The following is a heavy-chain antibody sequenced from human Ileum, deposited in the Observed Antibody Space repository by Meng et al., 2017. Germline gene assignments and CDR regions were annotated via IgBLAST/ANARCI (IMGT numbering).Heavy chain of an antibody. CDR2: IYWDDEY. Sequence: QITLKESVPTLVEPTETLTLTGTFSGFSLNTVGVGVGWIRQPPGKALEWLALIYWDDEYRYSPSLRSRLTITKDTSRNQVVLRMTNVAPVDAGTYYCVHRLVAAQHWFDPWGQGTLVTVSS. CDR1: GFSLNTVGVG. CDR3: VHRLVAAQHWFDP. D-gene: IGHD6-6*01. J-gene: IGHJ5*02. V-gene: IGHV2-5*02.